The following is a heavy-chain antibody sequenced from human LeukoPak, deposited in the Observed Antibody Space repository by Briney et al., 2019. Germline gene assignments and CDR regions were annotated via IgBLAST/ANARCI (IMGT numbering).Heavy chain of an antibody. CDR2: ISAYNGNT. J-gene: IGHJ5*02. Sequence: EASVKVSCKASGYTFTSYGISWVRQAPGQGLEWMGWISAYNGNTNYAQKLQGRVTMTRDTSISTAYMELSRLRSDDTAVYYCARDKRQWLRANWFDPWGQGTLVTVSS. D-gene: IGHD6-19*01. CDR1: GYTFTSYG. CDR3: ARDKRQWLRANWFDP. V-gene: IGHV1-18*01.